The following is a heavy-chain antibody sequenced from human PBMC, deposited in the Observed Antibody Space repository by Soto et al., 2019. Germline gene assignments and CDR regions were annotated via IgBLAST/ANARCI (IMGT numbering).Heavy chain of an antibody. CDR1: GGSISSSSYY. V-gene: IGHV4-39*01. CDR2: IYYSGST. D-gene: IGHD5-18*01. CDR3: ARRDTAMVTVWFDP. Sequence: SETLSLTCTVSGGSISSSSYYWGWIRQPPGKGLEWIGSIYYSGSTYYNPSLKSRVTISVDTSKNQFSLKLSSVTAADTAVYYCARRDTAMVTVWFDPWGQGTLVTVSS. J-gene: IGHJ5*02.